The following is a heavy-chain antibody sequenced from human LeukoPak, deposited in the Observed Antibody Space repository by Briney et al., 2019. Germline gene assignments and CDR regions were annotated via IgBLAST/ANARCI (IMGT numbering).Heavy chain of an antibody. D-gene: IGHD1-26*01. V-gene: IGHV1-8*01. CDR1: GYTFTSYD. J-gene: IGHJ6*03. CDR3: ARGWELRNYYYYYMDV. CDR2: MNPNSGNT. Sequence: ASVKVSCKASGYTFTSYDINWVRQATGQGLEWMGWMNPNSGNTGYAQMFQGRVTMTRDTSILTTYMELRSLRSDDTAVYYCARGWELRNYYYYYMDVWGKGTTVTVSS.